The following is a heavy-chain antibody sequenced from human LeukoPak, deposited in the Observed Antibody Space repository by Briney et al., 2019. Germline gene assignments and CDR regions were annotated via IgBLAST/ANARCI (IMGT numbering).Heavy chain of an antibody. J-gene: IGHJ4*02. CDR1: GGSFSGYY. CDR2: INHSGST. Sequence: SETLSLTCAVYGGSFSGYYWSWIRQPPGKGLEWIGEINHSGSTNYNPSLKSRVTISVDTSKNQFSLKLSSVTAADTAVYYCARALTRVVVAAEAWAYWGQGTLVTVSS. CDR3: ARALTRVVVAAEAWAY. D-gene: IGHD2-15*01. V-gene: IGHV4-34*01.